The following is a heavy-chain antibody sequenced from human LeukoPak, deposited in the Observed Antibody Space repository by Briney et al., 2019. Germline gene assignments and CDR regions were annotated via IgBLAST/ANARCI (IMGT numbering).Heavy chain of an antibody. D-gene: IGHD3-22*01. J-gene: IGHJ4*02. CDR1: GFTFSNAW. CDR3: ARARNNYDSSGYSALDC. CDR2: IWYDGSKK. Sequence: GGSLRLSCAASGFTFSNAWMSWVRQAPGKGLEWVAVIWYDGSKKWYADSVKGRFTISRDNSKNTLYLQMDSLRAEDTAVYYCARARNNYDSSGYSALDCWGQGTLVTVSS. V-gene: IGHV3-33*08.